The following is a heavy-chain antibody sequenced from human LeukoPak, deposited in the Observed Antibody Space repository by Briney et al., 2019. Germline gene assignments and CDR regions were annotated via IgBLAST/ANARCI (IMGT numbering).Heavy chain of an antibody. CDR3: AKGGRDIVVVPATMARYYFYYMDV. CDR1: GSTFSTYA. D-gene: IGHD2-2*01. J-gene: IGHJ6*03. V-gene: IGHV3-23*01. CDR2: ISGSGSST. Sequence: GGCLRLSCAASGSTFSTYAMSWVRQAPGKGLEWVSAISGSGSSTYYADSVKGRFTISRDNSKNALYLQMNSLRAEDTAVYYCAKGGRDIVVVPATMARYYFYYMDVWGKGTTVTVSS.